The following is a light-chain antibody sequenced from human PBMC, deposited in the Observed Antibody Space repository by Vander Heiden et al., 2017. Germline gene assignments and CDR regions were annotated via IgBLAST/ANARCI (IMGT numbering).Light chain of an antibody. CDR3: QVWNTITDHV. V-gene: IGLV3-21*02. J-gene: IGLJ1*01. Sequence: SYELTQPPSVSVAPGQTAGITCGGNNIATKNVPWYQQKSGQSPVLLVYDDSNRPSGIPERFSGSTSGNTATLTISRVEAGDEADYYCQVWNTITDHVFGTGTKVTVL. CDR1: NIATKN. CDR2: DDS.